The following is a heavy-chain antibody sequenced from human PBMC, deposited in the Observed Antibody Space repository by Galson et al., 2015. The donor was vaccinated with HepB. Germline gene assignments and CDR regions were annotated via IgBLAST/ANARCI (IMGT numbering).Heavy chain of an antibody. CDR3: AVTSIAAAGDDAFDI. D-gene: IGHD6-13*01. CDR1: GDSVSSNSAA. CDR2: TYYRSKWYN. V-gene: IGHV6-1*01. Sequence: CAISGDSVSSNSAAWNWIRQSPSRGLEWLGRTYYRSKWYNDYVVSVKSRITINPDTSKNQFSLQLNSLTPEDTAVYYCAVTSIAAAGDDAFDIWGQGTMVTVSS. J-gene: IGHJ3*02.